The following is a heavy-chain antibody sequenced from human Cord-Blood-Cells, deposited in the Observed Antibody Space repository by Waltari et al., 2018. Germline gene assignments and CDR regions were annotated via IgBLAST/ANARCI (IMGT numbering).Heavy chain of an antibody. V-gene: IGHV3-49*04. CDR3: TRASPCARSCYSFY. CDR1: GFTFGDYA. Sequence: EVQLVESGGGLVQPGRSLRLSCTAAGFTFGDYAMSWVRQAPGKGLEWVGCIRSKAYGGTTEYAASVKGRFTISRDDSKSIAYLQMNSRKTEDTAVYYCTRASPCARSCYSFYWGQGTLVTVSS. CDR2: IRSKAYGGTT. D-gene: IGHD2-15*01. J-gene: IGHJ4*02.